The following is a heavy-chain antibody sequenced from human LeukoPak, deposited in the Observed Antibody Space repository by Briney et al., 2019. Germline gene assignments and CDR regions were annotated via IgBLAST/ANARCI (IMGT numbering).Heavy chain of an antibody. J-gene: IGHJ4*01. V-gene: IGHV1-18*01. D-gene: IGHD3-22*01. CDR3: ARATPHYDSSGYYWEIDY. Sequence: ASVSGSCKASGYTFTSYGISWVRQAPGQGLEWMGWISAYNGNTNYAQKLQGRVTMTTDTSTSTAYMELRSLRSDDTAVYYCARATPHYDSSGYYWEIDYWGQGTLVTVSS. CDR1: GYTFTSYG. CDR2: ISAYNGNT.